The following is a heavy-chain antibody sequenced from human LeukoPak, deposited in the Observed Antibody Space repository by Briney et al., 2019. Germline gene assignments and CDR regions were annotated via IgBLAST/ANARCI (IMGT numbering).Heavy chain of an antibody. D-gene: IGHD3-10*01. CDR2: IYYSGST. J-gene: IGHJ5*02. CDR1: GGSISSSSYY. CDR3: ARHPPRRYYPNWFDP. Sequence: SETLSLTCTVSGGSISSSSYYWGWIRQPPGKGLEWIGSIYYSGSTYYNPSLKSRVTISVDTSKNQFSLKLSSVTAADTAVYYCARHPPRRYYPNWFDPWGQGTLVTVSS. V-gene: IGHV4-39*01.